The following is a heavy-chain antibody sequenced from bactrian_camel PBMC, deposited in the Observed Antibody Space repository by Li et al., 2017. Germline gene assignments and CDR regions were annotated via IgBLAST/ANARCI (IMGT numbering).Heavy chain of an antibody. CDR2: ITSLPSLFRAA. D-gene: IGHD5*01. CDR1: GFTVSSYW. Sequence: QVQLVESGGGLVQPGGSLRLSCAASGFTVSSYWIAWVRQAPGKGLEWVAGITSLPSLFRAASYTDSVKGRFTISRDNAKDTLYLQMNSLKPEDTAVYYCVRVGFTWAGDYWGKGTQVTVS. J-gene: IGHJ7*01. V-gene: IGHV3S6*01.